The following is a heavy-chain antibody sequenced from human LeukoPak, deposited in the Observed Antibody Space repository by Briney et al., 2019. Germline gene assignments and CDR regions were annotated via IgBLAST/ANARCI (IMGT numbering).Heavy chain of an antibody. CDR1: GFTLSSYW. J-gene: IGHJ4*02. V-gene: IGHV3-74*01. CDR2: IYTDGRST. D-gene: IGHD3-22*01. Sequence: GGSLRLSCAPSGFTLSSYWVHSVRQAPEEGLVWVSRIYTDGRSTSYADTVRGRFTISRDNAKNTLYLKMNSPRAENTAVYFCGRYPEGYSYFDYWGQGTLVTVSS. CDR3: GRYPEGYSYFDY.